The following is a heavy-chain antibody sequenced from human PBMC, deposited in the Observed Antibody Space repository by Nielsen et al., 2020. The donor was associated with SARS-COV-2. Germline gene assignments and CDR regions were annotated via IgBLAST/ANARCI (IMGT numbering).Heavy chain of an antibody. CDR3: AKDRRWELHPHDY. D-gene: IGHD1-26*01. V-gene: IGHV3-23*01. J-gene: IGHJ4*02. CDR1: GFTFRSYA. CDR2: ISGSGGST. Sequence: GESLKISCAAPGFTFRSYAMSWVRQAPGKGLEWVSAISGSGGSTYYADSVKGRFTISRDNSKNTLYLQMNSLRAEDTAVYYCAKDRRWELHPHDYWGQGTLVTVSS.